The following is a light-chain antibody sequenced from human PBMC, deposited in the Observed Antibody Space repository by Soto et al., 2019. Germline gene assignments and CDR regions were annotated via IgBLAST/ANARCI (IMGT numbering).Light chain of an antibody. Sequence: DIQMTQSPSSLSASVGDRVTITCRASQSISSYLNWYQQKPGKAPKFLIYGASSLQSGVPSSFSGSGSGTDLTLTISSLQPEDFATYYCQQRYSTPYTFGEGTKREI. J-gene: IGKJ2*01. CDR1: QSISSY. V-gene: IGKV1-39*01. CDR3: QQRYSTPYT. CDR2: GAS.